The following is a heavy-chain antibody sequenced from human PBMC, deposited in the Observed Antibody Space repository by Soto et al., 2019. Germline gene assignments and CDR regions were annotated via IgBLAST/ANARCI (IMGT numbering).Heavy chain of an antibody. CDR2: IYWNDDE. Sequence: QITLKESGPTLVKPTQTLTLTCTFSGFSLNSGGAGVGWIRQPPGKALEWLAVIYWNDDERYSPSLKSRLTTTKYAPKKQVVLTLTNMDPVDTATYYSAQRGCGDSPRRNWFDPWGQGTLLNVSS. J-gene: IGHJ5*02. CDR1: GFSLNSGGAG. V-gene: IGHV2-5*01. D-gene: IGHD4-17*01. CDR3: AQRGCGDSPRRNWFDP.